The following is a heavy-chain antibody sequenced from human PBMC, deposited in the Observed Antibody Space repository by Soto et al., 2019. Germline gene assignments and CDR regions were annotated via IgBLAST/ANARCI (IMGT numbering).Heavy chain of an antibody. CDR2: INPNSGGT. J-gene: IGHJ4*02. CDR3: VRDVLSRVWNNVLFGS. V-gene: IGHV1-2*02. D-gene: IGHD1-1*01. Sequence: ASVKVSCKASGYTFTGYYMHWVRQAPGQGLEWMGWINPNSGGTNYAQKFQGRVTMTRDTSISTAYMELTSLRPDDTAVYYCVRDVLSRVWNNVLFGSWGQGTLVTVSS. CDR1: GYTFTGYY.